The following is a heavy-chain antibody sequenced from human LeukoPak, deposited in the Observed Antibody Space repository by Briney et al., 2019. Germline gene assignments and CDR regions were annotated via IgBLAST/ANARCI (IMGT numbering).Heavy chain of an antibody. CDR1: GYIFTGYY. V-gene: IGHV1-2*02. D-gene: IGHD3-22*01. CDR3: ARDARPYYYDTSGYYFYYYGMDV. J-gene: IGHJ6*02. CDR2: INPNSGGT. Sequence: ASVKVSCKASGYIFTGYYMYWVRQAPGQGLEWMGWINPNSGGTKYAQKFQDRVIMTRDTSITTAYMELGRLRSDDTAVYYCARDARPYYYDTSGYYFYYYGMDVWGQGTTVTVSS.